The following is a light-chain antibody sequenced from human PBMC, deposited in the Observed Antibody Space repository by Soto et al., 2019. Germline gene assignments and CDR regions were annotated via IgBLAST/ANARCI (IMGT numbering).Light chain of an antibody. V-gene: IGKV1-39*01. Sequence: DIQMTQSPSSLSASMGDRVSITCRESQSIGTDLNWYQPKPGKVPKLLIYGASTLQGGVPSRFSGSVSGTEFTLTIIRLQPGDLAIYCCQQTYSTPWTCGQWTNVEI. CDR2: GAS. CDR1: QSIGTD. CDR3: QQTYSTPWT. J-gene: IGKJ1*01.